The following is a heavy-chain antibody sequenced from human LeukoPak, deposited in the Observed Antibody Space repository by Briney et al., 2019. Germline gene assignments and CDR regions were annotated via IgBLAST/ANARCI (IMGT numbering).Heavy chain of an antibody. V-gene: IGHV4-59*12. CDR3: ARDSGYSYGSY. CDR2: IHYSGST. CDR1: GGSISSYY. Sequence: ASETLSLTCTVSGGSISSYYWSWIRQPPGKGLEWIGNIHYSGSTNYNPSLKSRVTMSVDTSKNQFSLKLSSVTAADTAVYYCARDSGYSYGSYWGQGTLVTVSS. D-gene: IGHD5-18*01. J-gene: IGHJ4*02.